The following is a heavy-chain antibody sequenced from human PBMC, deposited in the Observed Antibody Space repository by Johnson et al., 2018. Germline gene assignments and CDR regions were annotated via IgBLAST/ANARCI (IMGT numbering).Heavy chain of an antibody. Sequence: EVQLVETGGGLVQPGGSMRLSCAASGFTFSSYAMSWVRQAPGKGLEWVSAISGSGGSTYYADSVKGRFTISRDNSKKTRDLKMNSLKAEDTAVYYCARWGTYSGSLGNIFWGQVTMVTVSS. V-gene: IGHV3-23*04. CDR2: ISGSGGST. CDR1: GFTFSSYA. D-gene: IGHD1-26*01. CDR3: ARWGTYSGSLGNIF. J-gene: IGHJ3*01.